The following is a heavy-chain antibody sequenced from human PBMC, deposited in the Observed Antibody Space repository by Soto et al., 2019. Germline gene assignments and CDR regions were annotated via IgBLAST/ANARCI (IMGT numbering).Heavy chain of an antibody. V-gene: IGHV3-30-3*01. Sequence: PGGSLRLSCAASGFTFSSYAMHWVRQAPGKGLEWVAVISYDGSNKYYADSVKGRFTISRDNSKNTLYLQMNSLRAEDTAVYYCARDSSSSSGGGAFDIWGQGTMVTVSS. CDR2: ISYDGSNK. CDR3: ARDSSSSSGGGAFDI. CDR1: GFTFSSYA. D-gene: IGHD6-13*01. J-gene: IGHJ3*02.